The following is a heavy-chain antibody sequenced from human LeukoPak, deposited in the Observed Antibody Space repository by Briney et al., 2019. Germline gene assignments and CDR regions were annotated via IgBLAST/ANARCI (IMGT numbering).Heavy chain of an antibody. J-gene: IGHJ5*02. V-gene: IGHV3-30*04. D-gene: IGHD3-22*01. CDR1: GFTFSTYT. CDR3: ARGQYYDDISNGFDP. Sequence: PGGSLRLSCVASGFTFSTYTMHWVRQAPGKGLEWVTIISYDGSNKYYADSVKGRFTISRDNSKNSLFLQMNSLRVEDTAVYYCARGQYYDDISNGFDPWGQGTLVTVSS. CDR2: ISYDGSNK.